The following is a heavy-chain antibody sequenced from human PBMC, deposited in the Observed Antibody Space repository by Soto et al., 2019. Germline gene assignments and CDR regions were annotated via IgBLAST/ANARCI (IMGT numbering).Heavy chain of an antibody. CDR2: IYWDDDK. CDR1: WVFLSPSGGG. V-gene: IGHV2-5*02. CDR3: AHARFLEWIFREPLFDY. Sequence: SGPSLVDPTKTPPVSRPLSWVFLSPSGGGVGWVPQPPGKALEWLALIYWDDDKRYSPSLKSRLTITKDTSKNQVVLTMTDMDPVDTATYYCAHARFLEWIFREPLFDYWGQGTLVTVSS. D-gene: IGHD3-3*01. J-gene: IGHJ4*02.